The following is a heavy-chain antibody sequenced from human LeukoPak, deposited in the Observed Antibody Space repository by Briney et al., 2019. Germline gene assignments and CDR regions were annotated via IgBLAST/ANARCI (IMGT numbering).Heavy chain of an antibody. CDR3: AKVRAGPFDY. D-gene: IGHD6-13*01. CDR2: ISGSGGST. V-gene: IGHV3-23*01. J-gene: IGHJ4*02. Sequence: GGSLRLSCAASGFTFSSYAMSLVRQAPGKGLGWVSAISGSGGSTYYADSVKGRFTISRDNSKNTLYLQMNSLRAEDTAVYYCAKVRAGPFDYWGQGTLVTVSS. CDR1: GFTFSSYA.